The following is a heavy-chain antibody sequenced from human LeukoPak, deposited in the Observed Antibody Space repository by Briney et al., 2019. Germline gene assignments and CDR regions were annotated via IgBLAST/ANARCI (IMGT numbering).Heavy chain of an antibody. V-gene: IGHV3-23*01. Sequence: GGSLRLSCAASGFTFSSYAMSWVRQAPGKGLEWVSAISGSGGSTYYADSVKGRFTISRDSSKNTLYLQMNSLRAEDTAVYYCAKDQAKQWLVIPQGFDYWGQGTLVTVSS. CDR3: AKDQAKQWLVIPQGFDY. CDR1: GFTFSSYA. J-gene: IGHJ4*02. CDR2: ISGSGGST. D-gene: IGHD6-19*01.